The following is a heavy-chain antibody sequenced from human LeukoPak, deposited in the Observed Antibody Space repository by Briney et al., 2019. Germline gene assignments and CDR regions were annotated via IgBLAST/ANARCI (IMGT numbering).Heavy chain of an antibody. CDR1: GFTFSSYS. D-gene: IGHD3-10*01. V-gene: IGHV3-21*01. Sequence: GGSLRLSCAASGFTFSSYSMNWVRRAPGKGLEWVSSISSSGSYIYYADSVKGRFTISRDDATNSLYLQVNSLRAEDTAVYYCARAWGSGSYYRGSDYWGQGTLVTVSS. J-gene: IGHJ4*02. CDR2: ISSSGSYI. CDR3: ARAWGSGSYYRGSDY.